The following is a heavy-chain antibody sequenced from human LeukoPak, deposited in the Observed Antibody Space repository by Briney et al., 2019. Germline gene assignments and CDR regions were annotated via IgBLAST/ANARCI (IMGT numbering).Heavy chain of an antibody. V-gene: IGHV4-59*01. CDR1: GGSISSYY. D-gene: IGHD1-1*01. J-gene: IGHJ6*02. CDR2: IYYCGST. CDR3: ARAERPYYYYGLDV. Sequence: SETLSLTCTVSGGSISSYYWSWIRQPPVKGLEWIGYIYYCGSTNYNPSLKSRVTISVDTSKNQFSLKLSSVTAADTAVYYCARAERPYYYYGLDVWGQGTTVTVSS.